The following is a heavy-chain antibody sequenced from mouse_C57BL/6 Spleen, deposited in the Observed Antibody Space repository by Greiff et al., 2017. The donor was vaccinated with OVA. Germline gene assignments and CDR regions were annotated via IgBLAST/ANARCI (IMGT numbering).Heavy chain of an antibody. J-gene: IGHJ2*01. D-gene: IGHD1-1*01. V-gene: IGHV1-64*01. Sequence: QLQQPGAELVKPGASVKLSCKASGYTFTSYWMHWVKQRPGQGLEWIGMIHPNSGSTNYNEKFKSKATLTVDKSSSTAYMQLSSLTSEDSAVYYCARSLITTVVGGYWGQGTTLTVSS. CDR3: ARSLITTVVGGY. CDR1: GYTFTSYW. CDR2: IHPNSGST.